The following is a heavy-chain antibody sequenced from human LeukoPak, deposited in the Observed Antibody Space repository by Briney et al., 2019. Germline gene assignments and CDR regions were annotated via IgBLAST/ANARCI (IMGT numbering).Heavy chain of an antibody. D-gene: IGHD3-10*01. J-gene: IGHJ6*02. CDR2: INHSGST. Sequence: PSETLSLTCAVYGGSFSGYYWSWIRQPPGKGLEWIGEINHSGSTNYNPSLKSRVTISVDTSKNQFSLKLSSVTAADTAVYYCARGGRRITMVRGVTRERRPDNYYYYGMDVWGQGTTVTVYS. V-gene: IGHV4-34*01. CDR3: ARGGRRITMVRGVTRERRPDNYYYYGMDV. CDR1: GGSFSGYY.